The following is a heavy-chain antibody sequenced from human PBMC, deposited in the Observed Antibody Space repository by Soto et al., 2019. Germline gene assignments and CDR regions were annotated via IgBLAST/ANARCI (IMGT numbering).Heavy chain of an antibody. CDR3: ARGRDWEY. V-gene: IGHV1-18*01. CDR2: ISAHNGNT. CDR1: GYTFTSYG. D-gene: IGHD1-26*01. Sequence: QVQLVQSGAEVKKPGASVKVSCKASGYTFTSYGITWVRQAPGQGLEWMGWISAHNGNTDYAQKLQGRVIVTRDNSKSTADMEKRSLISDDTAVYYCARGRDWEYWGQGALVTVSS. J-gene: IGHJ4*02.